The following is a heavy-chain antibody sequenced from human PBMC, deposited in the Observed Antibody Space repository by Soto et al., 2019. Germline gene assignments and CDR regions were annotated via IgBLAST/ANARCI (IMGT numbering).Heavy chain of an antibody. CDR3: SRDYDGQGHD. CDR2: IKGGGGKT. D-gene: IGHD3-3*01. CDR1: GLTLSRYW. Sequence: EVQLVESGGGLVQPGGSLRLSCVASGLTLSRYWMSWVRQAPGKGLEWVANIKGGGGKTYYVDSVKGRFTISRDNEKTLVFLKMNSRRDEAAVEYYGSRDYDGQGHDWGQGTLVIVSS. J-gene: IGHJ4*02. V-gene: IGHV3-7*01.